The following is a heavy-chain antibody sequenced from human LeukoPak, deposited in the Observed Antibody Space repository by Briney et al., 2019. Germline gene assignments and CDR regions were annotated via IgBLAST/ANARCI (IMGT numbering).Heavy chain of an antibody. CDR2: ISFSGTTI. Sequence: PGGSLRLSCAASGLTFSSYEMNWLRQAPGKGLEWVSFISFSGTTIYYADSVKGRFTISRDNAKNSLYLQINSLRAEDTAVYYCARDAGGSSAYWYFDLWGRGTLVTVSS. J-gene: IGHJ2*01. D-gene: IGHD3-16*01. V-gene: IGHV3-48*03. CDR1: GLTFSSYE. CDR3: ARDAGGSSAYWYFDL.